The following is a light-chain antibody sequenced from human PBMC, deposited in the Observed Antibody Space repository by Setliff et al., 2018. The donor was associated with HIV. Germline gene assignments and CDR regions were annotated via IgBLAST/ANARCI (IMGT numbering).Light chain of an antibody. CDR3: CSYLGSYSYI. V-gene: IGLV2-11*01. CDR2: DVS. CDR1: TSDVGNYNY. Sequence: QSALTQPRSVSGSPGQTVTLSCTGFTSDVGNYNYVSWYQQYPGKAPKLIIFDVSRRPSGVPDRFSGSKSQNTASLTISGLQPEDEADYYCCSYLGSYSYIFGTGTKVTVL. J-gene: IGLJ1*01.